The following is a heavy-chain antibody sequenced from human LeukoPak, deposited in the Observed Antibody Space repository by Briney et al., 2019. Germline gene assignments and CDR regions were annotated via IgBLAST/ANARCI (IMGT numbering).Heavy chain of an antibody. CDR2: IHYSGDST. CDR3: AKVIRGVDMSHDY. V-gene: IGHV3-23*01. CDR1: GFTLSNYA. D-gene: IGHD3-10*01. Sequence: GGSLRLSCAASGFTLSNYAMSWVRQAPGKGLEWVSSIHYSGDSTYYADSVKGRFTISRDNSKNTLYLQMNSLRVEDTAVYYCAKVIRGVDMSHDYWGQGALVTVSS. J-gene: IGHJ4*02.